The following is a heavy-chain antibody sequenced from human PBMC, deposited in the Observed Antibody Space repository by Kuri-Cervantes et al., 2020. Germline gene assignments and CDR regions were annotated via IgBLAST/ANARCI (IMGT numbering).Heavy chain of an antibody. V-gene: IGHV3-20*04. J-gene: IGHJ4*02. CDR3: ASLGPGYNSSWSY. CDR2: INWNGDIT. D-gene: IGHD6-19*01. Sequence: GESLKISCAASGFTFDDYAMHWVRQAPGKGLEWISGINWNGDITGYADSVKGRFTISRDNAKKFLYLRMNSLRVEDTALYYCASLGPGYNSSWSYWGQGTLVTVSS. CDR1: GFTFDDYA.